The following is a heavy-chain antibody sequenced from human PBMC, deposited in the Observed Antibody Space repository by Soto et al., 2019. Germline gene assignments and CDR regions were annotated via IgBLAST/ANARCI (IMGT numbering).Heavy chain of an antibody. Sequence: ASVKVSCKASGYTFTSYYMHWVRQAPGQGLEWMGIINPSGGSTSYAQKFQGRVTMTRDTSTSTVYMELSSLRSEDTAVYYCATVVVTAHYHYYYGMDVWGQGTTVTVSS. J-gene: IGHJ6*02. CDR3: ATVVVTAHYHYYYGMDV. D-gene: IGHD2-21*02. CDR2: INPSGGST. CDR1: GYTFTSYY. V-gene: IGHV1-46*01.